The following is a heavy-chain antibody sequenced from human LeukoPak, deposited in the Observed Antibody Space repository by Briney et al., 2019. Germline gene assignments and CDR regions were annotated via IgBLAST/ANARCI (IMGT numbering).Heavy chain of an antibody. J-gene: IGHJ3*02. V-gene: IGHV1-24*01. Sequence: GASVKVSCKVSGYTLTELSMHWVRQAPGKGLEWMGGFDPEDGESIYAQKFQGRVTITADKSTSTAYMELSSLRSEDTAVYYCAREDCSSTSCYIGGDAFEIWGQGTMVTVSS. D-gene: IGHD2-2*02. CDR3: AREDCSSTSCYIGGDAFEI. CDR2: FDPEDGES. CDR1: GYTLTELS.